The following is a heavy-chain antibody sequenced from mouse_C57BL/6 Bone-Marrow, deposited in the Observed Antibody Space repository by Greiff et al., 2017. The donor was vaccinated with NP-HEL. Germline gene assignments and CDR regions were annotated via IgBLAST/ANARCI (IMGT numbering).Heavy chain of an antibody. CDR1: GYSFTGYY. V-gene: IGHV1-42*01. J-gene: IGHJ2*01. Sequence: VHVKQSGPELVKPGASVKISCKASGYSFTGYYMNWVKQSPEKSLEWIGEINPSTGGTTYNQKFKAKATLTVDKSSSTAYMQLKSLTSEDSAVYYCARDGNYIDYWGQGTTLTVSS. D-gene: IGHD2-1*01. CDR3: ARDGNYIDY. CDR2: INPSTGGT.